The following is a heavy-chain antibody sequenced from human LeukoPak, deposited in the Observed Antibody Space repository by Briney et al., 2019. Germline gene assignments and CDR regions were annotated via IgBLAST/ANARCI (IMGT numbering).Heavy chain of an antibody. CDR2: ISGSGDST. V-gene: IGHV3-23*01. D-gene: IGHD3-10*01. J-gene: IGHJ4*02. CDR1: GFTFSSYA. Sequence: GGSLRLSCAASGFTFSSYAMSWVRQAPGKGLEWVSTISGSGDSTYYADSVKGRFTISRDNSKNTLHLQMNSLRAEDTAVYYCARQWFGENDDDYWGQGTLVTVSS. CDR3: ARQWFGENDDDY.